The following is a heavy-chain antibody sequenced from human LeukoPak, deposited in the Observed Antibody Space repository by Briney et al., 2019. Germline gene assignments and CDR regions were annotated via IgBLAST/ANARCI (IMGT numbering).Heavy chain of an antibody. CDR1: GGSISRYY. Sequence: PSETLSLTCSVSGGSISRYYWSWIRQPPGKGLEWIGYGSTNYNHSLKSRVTISVDTSKNQFSVKLSSVTAADTAVYYCARAEYSYGLGRDAFDIWGQGTIVTVSS. D-gene: IGHD5-18*01. V-gene: IGHV4-59*01. J-gene: IGHJ3*02. CDR3: ARAEYSYGLGRDAFDI. CDR2: GST.